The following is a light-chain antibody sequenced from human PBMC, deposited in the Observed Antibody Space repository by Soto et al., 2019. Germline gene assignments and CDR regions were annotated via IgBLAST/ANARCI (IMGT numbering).Light chain of an antibody. Sequence: DIQMTQSPSSLSASVGDRVTITCRASQSIASYLNWYQQKPGKAPRLLIFATSNLQSGVPSRFSGSGSGTHSTLSISSLQPEDSATYYCQQTRTVPPEWSFGQGTKVEI. J-gene: IGKJ1*01. CDR2: ATS. CDR1: QSIASY. CDR3: QQTRTVPPEWS. V-gene: IGKV1-39*01.